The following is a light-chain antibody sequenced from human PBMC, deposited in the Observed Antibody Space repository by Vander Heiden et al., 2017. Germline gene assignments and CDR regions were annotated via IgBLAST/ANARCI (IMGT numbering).Light chain of an antibody. J-gene: IGKJ4*01. CDR3: QQFSNWPLT. Sequence: EIVLTHSPATLSLSPGERATLSCRASQSVSRYLAWFQQQPGQAPRLLIYDASNRATGIPARFSGSGSGTDFILTISSLEPEDFALYYCQQFSNWPLTFGGGTKVEIK. CDR2: DAS. V-gene: IGKV3-11*01. CDR1: QSVSRY.